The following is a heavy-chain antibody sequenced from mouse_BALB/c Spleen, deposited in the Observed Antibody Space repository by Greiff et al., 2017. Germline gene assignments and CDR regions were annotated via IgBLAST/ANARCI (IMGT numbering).Heavy chain of an antibody. J-gene: IGHJ3*01. D-gene: IGHD2-14*01. CDR1: GFNIKDTY. CDR2: IDPANGNT. CDR3: AREGAYYRYDDGAWFAY. Sequence: EVQLQQSGAELVKPGASVKLSCTASGFNIKDTYMHWVKQRPEQGLEWIGRIDPANGNTKYDPKFQGKATITADTSSNTAYLQLSSLTSEDTAVYYCAREGAYYRYDDGAWFAYWGQGTLVTVSA. V-gene: IGHV14-3*02.